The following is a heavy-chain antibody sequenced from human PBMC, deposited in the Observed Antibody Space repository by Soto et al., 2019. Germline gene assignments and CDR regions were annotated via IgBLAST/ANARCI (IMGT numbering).Heavy chain of an antibody. Sequence: PSETLSLTCTVSGGSISSYYWSWIRQPPGKGLEWIGYIYYSGSTNYNPSLKSRVTISVDTSKNQFSLKLSSVTAADTAVYYCARNSAWDYIWGSYRPYYFDYWGQGTLVTVSS. CDR1: GGSISSYY. CDR2: IYYSGST. CDR3: ARNSAWDYIWGSYRPYYFDY. D-gene: IGHD3-16*02. J-gene: IGHJ4*02. V-gene: IGHV4-59*01.